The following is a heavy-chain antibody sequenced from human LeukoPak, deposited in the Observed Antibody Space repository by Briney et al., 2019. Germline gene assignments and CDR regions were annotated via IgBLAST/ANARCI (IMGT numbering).Heavy chain of an antibody. J-gene: IGHJ4*02. CDR2: IYPGDSDT. CDR3: ASGTTVTTASGLYFDY. Sequence: GESLKISCKGSGYSFTSYWIGWVRQMPGKGLEWMGIIYPGDSDTRYSPSFQGQVTISADKSISTAYLQCSSLKASDTAMYYCASGTTVTTASGLYFDYWGQGTLVTVSS. CDR1: GYSFTSYW. V-gene: IGHV5-51*01. D-gene: IGHD4-17*01.